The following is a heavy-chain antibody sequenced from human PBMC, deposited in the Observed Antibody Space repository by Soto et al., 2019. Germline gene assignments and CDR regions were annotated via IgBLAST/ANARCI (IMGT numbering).Heavy chain of an antibody. CDR3: ARGNSVGDFDY. CDR2: IYYSGST. V-gene: IGHV4-31*03. D-gene: IGHD1-26*01. J-gene: IGHJ4*02. Sequence: SETLSLTCTVSGGSISSGGYYWSWIRQHPGKGLEWIGYIYYSGSTYYNPSLKSRVTISVDTSKNQFSLKLSSVTAADTAVYYCARGNSVGDFDYWGQGTLVTVSS. CDR1: GGSISSGGYY.